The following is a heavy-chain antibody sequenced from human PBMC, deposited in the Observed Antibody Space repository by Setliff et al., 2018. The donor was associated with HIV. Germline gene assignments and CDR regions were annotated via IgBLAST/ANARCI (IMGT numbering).Heavy chain of an antibody. CDR2: IHPIFGTT. CDR1: GGTFSSYI. V-gene: IGHV1-69*13. Sequence: ASVKVSCKASGGTFSSYITAWVRQAPGQGLEWMGGIHPIFGTTNYARDFMGRVSITADESTNTAYMELSSLRSEDTAVYYCARGPGAAAYYYYMDVRGKGTTVTVSS. CDR3: ARGPGAAAYYYYMDV. J-gene: IGHJ6*03. D-gene: IGHD1-26*01.